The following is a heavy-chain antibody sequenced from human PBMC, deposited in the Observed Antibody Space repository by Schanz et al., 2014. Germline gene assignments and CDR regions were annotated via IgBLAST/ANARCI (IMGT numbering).Heavy chain of an antibody. V-gene: IGHV4-59*13. Sequence: QVQLQESGPGQVRPSETLSLTCTVSGSDIRGFHWSWIRQSPVKGLEWIGYIAYSGSTNYNPSLQSRVTISLDASQSQFSLRLTSVSAADTAMYYCARVGRNSYGFTSRFDAWGQGTLVAVSS. CDR1: GSDIRGFH. D-gene: IGHD3-16*01. J-gene: IGHJ5*02. CDR2: IAYSGST. CDR3: ARVGRNSYGFTSRFDA.